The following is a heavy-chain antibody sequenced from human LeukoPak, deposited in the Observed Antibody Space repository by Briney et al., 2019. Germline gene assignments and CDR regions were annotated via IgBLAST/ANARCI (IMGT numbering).Heavy chain of an antibody. D-gene: IGHD6-19*01. Sequence: SETLSLTCTDSGGSISSYYWSWIRQPPGKGLEWIGYIYYSGSTNYNPSLKSRVTISVDTSKNQFSLKLSSVTAADTAVYYCARVLAVADDDAFDIWGQGTMVTVSS. J-gene: IGHJ3*02. CDR2: IYYSGST. CDR3: ARVLAVADDDAFDI. V-gene: IGHV4-59*01. CDR1: GGSISSYY.